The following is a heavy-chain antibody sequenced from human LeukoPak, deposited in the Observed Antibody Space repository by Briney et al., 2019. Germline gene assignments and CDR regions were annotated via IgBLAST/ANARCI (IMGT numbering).Heavy chain of an antibody. Sequence: SETLSLTCIVSGGSISSDSHYWGWIRQPPGKGLEWIGTMYYSGNTYYNPSLKSRVTISVDASKNQFSLRLSSVTAADTAVYYCARLIGLGFPFDYWGQGALVAVSS. CDR1: GGSISSDSHY. V-gene: IGHV4-39*01. D-gene: IGHD3-10*01. CDR3: ARLIGLGFPFDY. CDR2: MYYSGNT. J-gene: IGHJ4*02.